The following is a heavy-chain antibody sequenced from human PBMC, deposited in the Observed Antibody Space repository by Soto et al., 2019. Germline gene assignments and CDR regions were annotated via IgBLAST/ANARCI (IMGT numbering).Heavy chain of an antibody. CDR2: ISAYNGDT. D-gene: IGHD6-13*01. CDR1: GYTFTSYG. CDR3: ARDNKYSSSWYGMDV. J-gene: IGHJ6*02. Sequence: ASVKFSCKTSGYTFTSYGISWVRQAPGQGLEWMGWISAYNGDTNYAQNLQGRVTMTTDTSTSTAYMELRSLRSDDTAVYYCARDNKYSSSWYGMDVWGQGTTVTVAS. V-gene: IGHV1-18*01.